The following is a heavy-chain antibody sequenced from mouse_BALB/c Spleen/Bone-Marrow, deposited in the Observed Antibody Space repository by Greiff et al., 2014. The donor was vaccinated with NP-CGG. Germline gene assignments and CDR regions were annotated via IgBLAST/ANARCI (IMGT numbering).Heavy chain of an antibody. CDR3: ARGWYSMDD. J-gene: IGHJ4*01. CDR1: GYTFSNYR. CDR2: ILPGNTNA. Sequence: VQLQQSGAEQMQPGASVKISCKATGYTFSNYRIEWVKQRPGHGLEWIGEILPGNTNANYNEKFKGRATFTADTSSNTAYMQLSSLTSEDSAVYYCARGWYSMDDWGQGTSVTVPS. V-gene: IGHV1-9*01.